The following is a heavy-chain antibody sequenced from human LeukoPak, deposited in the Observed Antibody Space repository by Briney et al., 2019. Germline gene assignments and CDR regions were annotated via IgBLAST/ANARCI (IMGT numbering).Heavy chain of an antibody. CDR3: AGEVGYYGSGNYFDY. CDR2: IWYDGSNK. CDR1: GFTFSSYG. V-gene: IGHV3-33*01. Sequence: PGGSLRLSCAASGFTFSSYGMHWVRQAPGKGLEWVAVIWYDGSNKYYADSVKGRFTISRDNSKNTLYLQMNSLRAEDTAVYYCAGEVGYYGSGNYFDYWGQGTLVTVSS. D-gene: IGHD3-10*01. J-gene: IGHJ4*02.